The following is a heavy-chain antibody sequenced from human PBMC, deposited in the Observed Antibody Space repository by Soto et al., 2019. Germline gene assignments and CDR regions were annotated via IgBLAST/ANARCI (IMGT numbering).Heavy chain of an antibody. J-gene: IGHJ5*02. V-gene: IGHV5-51*01. CDR1: GYSFTSNW. CDR2: IYPGNSDT. D-gene: IGHD6-19*01. CDR3: ARDSDLVQVAGSGWFDP. Sequence: PGESLKISCKGSGYSFTSNWIGWVRQMPGKGLEWMGIIYPGNSDTRYSPSFQGQVTISADKSISTAYLQWSSLTSEDTALYYCARDSDLVQVAGSGWFDPWGQGTLVTVSS.